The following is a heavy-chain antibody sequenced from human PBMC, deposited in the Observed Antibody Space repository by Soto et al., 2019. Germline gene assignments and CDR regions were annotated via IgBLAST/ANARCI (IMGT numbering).Heavy chain of an antibody. CDR2: TSSSGSST. CDR3: ARGLRSAYGPFDY. Sequence: EVQLLESGGGLVQPGGSLRLSCAASGFTFSSYAMSWVRQAPGKGLEWVSGTSSSGSSTYYAASVKGRSTISRDNSKNTLYLQMNRRSAEGTAVYYCARGLRSAYGPFDYWGHGTLVTVSS. D-gene: IGHD5-12*01. J-gene: IGHJ4*01. CDR1: GFTFSSYA. V-gene: IGHV3-23*01.